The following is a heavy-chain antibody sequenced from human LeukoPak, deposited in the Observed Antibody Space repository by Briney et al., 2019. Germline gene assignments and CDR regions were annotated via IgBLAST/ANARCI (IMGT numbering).Heavy chain of an antibody. CDR1: GFAFSRYD. Sequence: GGSLRLSCVASGFAFSRYDMHWVRQAPGKGLEWLAFVRFDGRETFYADSVKGRFTISRDNAKNSLYLQMNSLRAEDTAVYYCAKDYGDYGSDYWGQGTLVTVSS. CDR3: AKDYGDYGSDY. J-gene: IGHJ4*02. CDR2: VRFDGRET. D-gene: IGHD4-17*01. V-gene: IGHV3-30*02.